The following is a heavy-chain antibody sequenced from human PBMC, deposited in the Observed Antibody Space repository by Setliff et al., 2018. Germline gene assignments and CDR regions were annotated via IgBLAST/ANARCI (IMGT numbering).Heavy chain of an antibody. CDR3: AKVYRDYCNSVVAFDV. CDR2: FRGGGGPT. V-gene: IGHV3-23*01. J-gene: IGHJ3*01. Sequence: GGSLRLSCAGSGFSFSNDAMSWVRQAPGMGLDWFTSFRGGGGPTYYADSVKGRFTISRDISKNTVYLQMNSLRVEDTAVYFCAKVYRDYCNSVVAFDVWGQGTMVTVSS. CDR1: GFSFSNDA. D-gene: IGHD4-4*01.